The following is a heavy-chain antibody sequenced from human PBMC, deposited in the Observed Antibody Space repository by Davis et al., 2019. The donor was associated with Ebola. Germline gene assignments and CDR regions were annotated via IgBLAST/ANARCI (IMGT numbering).Heavy chain of an antibody. D-gene: IGHD3-10*01. CDR1: GFTFDDYA. J-gene: IGHJ4*02. CDR3: TSNIYGLVAVAY. Sequence: GGSLRLSCTTSGFTFDDYAMSWFRQAPGQGLEWVGFIRIKDYRGTAQYAASVKGRFTISRDDSKSIAYLQMNSLKTEDTAVYYCTSNIYGLVAVAYWGQGTLVSVSS. V-gene: IGHV3-49*03. CDR2: IRIKDYRGTA.